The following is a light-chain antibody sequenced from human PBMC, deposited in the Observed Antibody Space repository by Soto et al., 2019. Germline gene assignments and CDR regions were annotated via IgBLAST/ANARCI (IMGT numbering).Light chain of an antibody. CDR3: QHYNNWPRT. CDR2: GAS. Sequence: EIVMTQSPATLSVSPGERATLSCRASQSVSSNLAWYQQKPGQAPRLLIYGASTRATGIPARFSGSGSGTESTLTISRLQSEDFAVYYCQHYNNWPRTFGQGTEVEIK. V-gene: IGKV3-15*01. J-gene: IGKJ1*01. CDR1: QSVSSN.